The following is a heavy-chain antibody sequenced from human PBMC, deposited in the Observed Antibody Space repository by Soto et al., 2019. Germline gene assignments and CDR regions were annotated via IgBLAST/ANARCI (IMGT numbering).Heavy chain of an antibody. CDR1: GFTYCDYA. V-gene: IGHV3-49*04. CDR2: IRSKAYGGTT. CDR3: TREDEGVDLDDYYGLDV. D-gene: IGHD3-10*01. Sequence: GGSLRLSGTASGFTYCDYAKSWVRQAPGKVQEWVGFIRSKAYGGTTEYAASVKGRFTISRDDSKSIAYLQMNSLKTEDTAVYYCTREDEGVDLDDYYGLDVWGQGTTVT. J-gene: IGHJ6*02.